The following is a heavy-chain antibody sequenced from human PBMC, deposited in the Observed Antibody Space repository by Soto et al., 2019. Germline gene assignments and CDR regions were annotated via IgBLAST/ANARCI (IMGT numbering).Heavy chain of an antibody. CDR3: ARDKSRYSGYDPRDTLWYYYGMDV. CDR2: IYPGDSDT. D-gene: IGHD5-12*01. CDR1: GYSFTSYW. Sequence: GESLKISCKGSGYSFTSYWIGWVRQMPGKGLEWMGIIYPGDSDTRYSPSFQGQVTISADKSISTAYLQWSSLRSEDTAVYYCARDKSRYSGYDPRDTLWYYYGMDVWGQGTTVTVSS. J-gene: IGHJ6*02. V-gene: IGHV5-51*01.